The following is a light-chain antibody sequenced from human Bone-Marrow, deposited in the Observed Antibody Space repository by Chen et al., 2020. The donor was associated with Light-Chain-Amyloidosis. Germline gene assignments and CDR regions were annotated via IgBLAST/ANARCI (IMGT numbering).Light chain of an antibody. CDR3: QSADSSGTYEVI. J-gene: IGLJ2*01. CDR2: RYT. CDR1: DLPTKY. Sequence: SYELTPPPSVSVSPGQTARITCSGDDLPTKYAYWYQQKPGQAPVLVIHRYTERPSGISERFSGYSSGTTATLTISGVQAEDEADYHCQSADSSGTYEVIFGGGTKLTVL. V-gene: IGLV3-25*03.